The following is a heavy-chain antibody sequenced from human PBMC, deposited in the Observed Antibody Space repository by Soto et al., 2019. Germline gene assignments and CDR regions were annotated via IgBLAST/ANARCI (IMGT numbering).Heavy chain of an antibody. CDR3: ARSSPKARIAARQKDNWFDP. V-gene: IGHV1-69*06. J-gene: IGHJ5*02. D-gene: IGHD6-6*01. CDR2: IIPIFGTA. Sequence: SGKVSFKACGGPFSSYAISLVRQAPGQGLEWMGGIIPIFGTANYAQKFQGRVTITADKSTSTAYMELSSLRSEDTAVYYCARSSPKARIAARQKDNWFDPWGQGTMVTVSS. CDR1: GGPFSSYA.